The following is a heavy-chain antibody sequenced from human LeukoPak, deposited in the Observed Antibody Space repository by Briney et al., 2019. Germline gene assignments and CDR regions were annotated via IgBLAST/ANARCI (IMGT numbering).Heavy chain of an antibody. CDR1: GFTFSSYG. CDR2: IANDGKTT. V-gene: IGHV3-30*18. Sequence: GGTLRLSCAASGFTFSSYGTHWVRQAPGKGLEWVAVIANDGKTTYYADSVKGRFTISRDNSKNTLYLQVNSLRAEDTAVYYCTKEGLPSGSSWSAWFDPWGQGTLVTVSS. CDR3: TKEGLPSGSSWSAWFDP. J-gene: IGHJ5*02. D-gene: IGHD3-10*01.